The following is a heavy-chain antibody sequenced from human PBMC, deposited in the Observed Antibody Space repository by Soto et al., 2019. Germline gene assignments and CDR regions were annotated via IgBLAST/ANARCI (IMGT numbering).Heavy chain of an antibody. CDR1: GGSISSGDYY. CDR3: ASSHIVLVPAARSI. D-gene: IGHD2-2*01. V-gene: IGHV4-30-4*01. J-gene: IGHJ4*02. CDR2: SYYSVST. Sequence: PSETLSLTCTVSGGSISSGDYYWSWIHHPPGKGLEWIGYSYYSVSTYYNPSLKSRVTISVDTSKNQFSLKLSSVTAADTAVYYCASSHIVLVPAARSIWGKETLVIVSA.